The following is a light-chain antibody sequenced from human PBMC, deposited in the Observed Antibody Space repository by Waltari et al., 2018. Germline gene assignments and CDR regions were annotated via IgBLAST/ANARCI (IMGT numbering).Light chain of an antibody. CDR3: SSYTSSSTVV. CDR1: SRDVPGDNY. CDR2: KVS. J-gene: IGLJ2*01. Sequence: QSALPQPASVSGSPGQSITISCTGTSRDVPGDNYVSWYQRHPGKAPKLMFYKVSNRPSGVSNRFSGSNSGNTASLTISGLQAEDEADYYCSSYTSSSTVVFGGGTKLTVL. V-gene: IGLV2-14*01.